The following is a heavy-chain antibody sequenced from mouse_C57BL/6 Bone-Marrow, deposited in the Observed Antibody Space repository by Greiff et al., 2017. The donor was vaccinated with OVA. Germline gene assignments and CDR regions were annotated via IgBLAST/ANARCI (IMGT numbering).Heavy chain of an antibody. Sequence: QVQLKESGPELVKPGASVKISCKASGYAFSSSWMNWVKQRPGKGLEWIGRIYPGDGDTNYNGKFKGKATLTADKSSSTAYMQLSSLTSEDSAVYVCASSGTTVASYWYFDVWGKGTTVTVSS. D-gene: IGHD1-1*01. V-gene: IGHV1-82*01. CDR2: IYPGDGDT. J-gene: IGHJ1*03. CDR3: ASSGTTVASYWYFDV. CDR1: GYAFSSSW.